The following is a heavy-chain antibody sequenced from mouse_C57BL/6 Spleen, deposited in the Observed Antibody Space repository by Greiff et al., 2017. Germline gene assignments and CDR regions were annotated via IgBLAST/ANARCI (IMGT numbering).Heavy chain of an antibody. J-gene: IGHJ4*01. Sequence: VQLQQSGPELVKPGASVKISCKASGYSFTGYYMNWVKQSPEKSLEWIGEINPSTGGTTYNQKFKAKATVTVDKSSSTAYMQLKSLTSEDSAVYYCARQDGYYAMDYWGQGTSVTVSS. CDR1: GYSFTGYY. CDR2: INPSTGGT. CDR3: ARQDGYYAMDY. V-gene: IGHV1-42*01. D-gene: IGHD2-3*01.